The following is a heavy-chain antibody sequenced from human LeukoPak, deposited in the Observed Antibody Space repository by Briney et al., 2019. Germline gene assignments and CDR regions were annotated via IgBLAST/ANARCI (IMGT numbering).Heavy chain of an antibody. V-gene: IGHV4-34*01. CDR2: INHSGST. D-gene: IGHD5-12*01. Sequence: SETLSLTCAVYGGSFSGYYWSWIRQPPGKGLEWIGEINHSGSTNYNPSLKSRVTISVDTSKNQFSLKLSSVTAADTAVYYCARDGSATAIYYHYGMDVWGQGTTVTVSS. CDR1: GGSFSGYY. J-gene: IGHJ6*02. CDR3: ARDGSATAIYYHYGMDV.